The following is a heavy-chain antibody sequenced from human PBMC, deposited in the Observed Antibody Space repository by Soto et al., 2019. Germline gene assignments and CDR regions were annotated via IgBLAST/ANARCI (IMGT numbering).Heavy chain of an antibody. Sequence: GGSLRLSCAASGFTFSSYAMSWVRQAPGKGLEWVSAISGSGGSTYYADSVKGRFTISRDNSKNTLYLQMNSLRAEDTAVYYCEKDAGIVGAIYYFDYWGQGTLVTVSS. CDR2: ISGSGGST. V-gene: IGHV3-23*01. J-gene: IGHJ4*02. CDR1: GFTFSSYA. D-gene: IGHD1-26*01. CDR3: EKDAGIVGAIYYFDY.